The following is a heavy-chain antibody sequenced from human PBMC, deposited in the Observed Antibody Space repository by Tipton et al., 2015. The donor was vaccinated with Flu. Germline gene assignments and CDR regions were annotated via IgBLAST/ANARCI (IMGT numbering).Heavy chain of an antibody. J-gene: IGHJ4*02. V-gene: IGHV4-31*03. CDR2: IYNGGSP. Sequence: LRLSCTVSGASISSNGYYWTWIRQHPGEGLEWIGYIYNGGSPAYNSSLKSRVSISIDTSKNQFSLNMRSVTAADTAVYYCARVGWQQSSPYYWGQGTSATVSS. D-gene: IGHD6-13*01. CDR1: GASISSNGYY. CDR3: ARVGWQQSSPYY.